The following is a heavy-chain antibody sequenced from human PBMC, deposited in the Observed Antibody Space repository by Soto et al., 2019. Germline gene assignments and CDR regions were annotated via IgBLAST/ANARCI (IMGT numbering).Heavy chain of an antibody. D-gene: IGHD3-3*01. V-gene: IGHV1-46*01. CDR1: GYALTSYY. J-gene: IGHJ3*02. CDR2: VNPSGGST. CDR3: ARGLGTIFGVVDAFDI. Sequence: QVQLVESGGEVEKPGASVKVSCKASGYALTSYYMHWVAQAPGQRLGWMGIVNPSGGSTSHAQRIQGRVTMTRDTSTSTVYMELSSLRSEDTAVYYCARGLGTIFGVVDAFDIWGQGTMVTVSS.